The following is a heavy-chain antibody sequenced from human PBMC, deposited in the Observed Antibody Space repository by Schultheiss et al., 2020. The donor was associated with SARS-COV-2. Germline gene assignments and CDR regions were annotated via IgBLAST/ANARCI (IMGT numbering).Heavy chain of an antibody. CDR3: ARDSHNYYDSSGYPNYYMDV. V-gene: IGHV4-59*12. J-gene: IGHJ6*03. CDR2: IYYSGST. CDR1: GGSISSYY. Sequence: SETLSLTCTVSGGSISSYYWSWIRQPPGKGLEWIGYIYYSGSTNYNPSLKSRVTMSVDTSKNQFSLKLSSVTAADTAVYYCARDSHNYYDSSGYPNYYMDVWGKGTTVTVSS. D-gene: IGHD3-22*01.